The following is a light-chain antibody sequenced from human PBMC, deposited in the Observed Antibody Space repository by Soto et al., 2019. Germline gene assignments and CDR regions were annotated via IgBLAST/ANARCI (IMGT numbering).Light chain of an antibody. Sequence: LAQPASVSGSPGQSITISCTGTSSNVGNFNVVSWYQQHPGKAPKVIIYDVTERPSGVSNRFSGSKSGNTASLTISGLQAEDEADYYCCSYAGSGTNVFGTGTKVTVL. V-gene: IGLV2-23*02. CDR3: CSYAGSGTNV. J-gene: IGLJ1*01. CDR1: SSNVGNFNV. CDR2: DVT.